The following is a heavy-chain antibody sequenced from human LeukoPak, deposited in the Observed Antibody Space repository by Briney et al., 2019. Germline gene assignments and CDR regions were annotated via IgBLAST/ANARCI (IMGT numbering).Heavy chain of an antibody. V-gene: IGHV4-39*01. Sequence: PSETLSLTCTVSGGSISSSSYYWGWIRQPPGKGLEWIGSIYYSGSTYYNPSLKSRVTISVDTSKNQFSLKLSSVTAADTAVYYCARGAHGGSYFDYWGQGTLVTVSS. CDR1: GGSISSSSYY. CDR3: ARGAHGGSYFDY. J-gene: IGHJ4*02. D-gene: IGHD2-15*01. CDR2: IYYSGST.